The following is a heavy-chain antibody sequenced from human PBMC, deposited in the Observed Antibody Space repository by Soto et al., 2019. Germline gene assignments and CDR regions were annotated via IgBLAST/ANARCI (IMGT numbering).Heavy chain of an antibody. CDR2: IIPIFGTA. V-gene: IGHV1-69*13. Sequence: PVEASCKASGVTLSSNALSWVRHYPGQGLEWMGGIIPIFGTANYAQKFQGRVTITADESTSTAYMELSSLRSEDTAVYYSAREGELGAGGWFDPWGQGTLVTVSS. CDR3: AREGELGAGGWFDP. J-gene: IGHJ5*02. D-gene: IGHD6-6*01. CDR1: GVTLSSNA.